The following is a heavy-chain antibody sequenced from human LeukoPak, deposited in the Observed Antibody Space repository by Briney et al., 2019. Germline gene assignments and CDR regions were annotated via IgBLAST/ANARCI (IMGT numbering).Heavy chain of an antibody. D-gene: IGHD6-19*01. CDR1: GGSISSCY. Sequence: SETLSLTCTVFGGSISSCYWSWIRQPPGKGLEWNGYIYYSGSTNYNPSLKSRVTISVDTSKNQFSLKLSSVTAADTAVYYCAREPVAGGFDYWGQGTLVTVSS. J-gene: IGHJ4*02. CDR3: AREPVAGGFDY. CDR2: IYYSGST. V-gene: IGHV4-59*01.